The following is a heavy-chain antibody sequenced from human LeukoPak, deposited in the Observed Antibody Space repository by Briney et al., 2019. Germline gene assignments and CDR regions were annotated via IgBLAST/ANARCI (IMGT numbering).Heavy chain of an antibody. CDR2: INSDGSST. CDR1: GFTFSTYW. Sequence: PGGSLRLSCAASGFTFSTYWMHWVRQAPGKGLVWVSRINSDGSSTSYADSVKGRFTISRDNAKNTLYLQMNSLRAEDTAVYYCARECLHPTIYCSSTSCYAGFDYWGQGTLVTVSS. J-gene: IGHJ4*02. D-gene: IGHD2-2*01. V-gene: IGHV3-74*01. CDR3: ARECLHPTIYCSSTSCYAGFDY.